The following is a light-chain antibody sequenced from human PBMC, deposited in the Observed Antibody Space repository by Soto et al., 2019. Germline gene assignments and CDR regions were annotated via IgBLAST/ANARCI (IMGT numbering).Light chain of an antibody. CDR3: QQYNNWPAIT. Sequence: TQSPGTLSLSTGERATLSCRASQSVSSNLAWYQQKPGQAPRLLIYGASTRATGIPARFSGSGSGTEFTLTISSLQSEDFAVYYCQQYNNWPAITFGQGTRLAIK. V-gene: IGKV3D-15*01. CDR2: GAS. CDR1: QSVSSN. J-gene: IGKJ5*01.